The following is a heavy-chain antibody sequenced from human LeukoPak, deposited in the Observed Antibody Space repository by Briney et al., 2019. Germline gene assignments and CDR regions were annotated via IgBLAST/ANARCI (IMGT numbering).Heavy chain of an antibody. V-gene: IGHV1-8*01. Sequence: ASVKVSCKASGYTFTSYDINWVRQATGQGLEWMGWMNPNSGNTGYAQKFQGRVTMTRNTSISTAYMELSSLRAEDTAVYYCAKEIMEQWLGNWFDPWGQGTLVTVSS. D-gene: IGHD6-19*01. J-gene: IGHJ5*02. CDR1: GYTFTSYD. CDR2: MNPNSGNT. CDR3: AKEIMEQWLGNWFDP.